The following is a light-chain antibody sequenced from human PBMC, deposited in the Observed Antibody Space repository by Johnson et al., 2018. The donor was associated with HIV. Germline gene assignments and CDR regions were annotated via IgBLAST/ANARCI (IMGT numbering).Light chain of an antibody. V-gene: IGLV1-51*02. J-gene: IGLJ1*01. CDR3: GTWDSSLSAGNYV. CDR2: ENN. Sequence: QSVLTQPPSVSAAPGQKVTISCSGSSSNIGNNYVSCYQQLPGTAPKLLIYENNKRPSGIPDRFSGSKSGTSATLGITGLQTGDEADYYCGTWDSSLSAGNYVFGTGTKVTVL. CDR1: SSNIGNNY.